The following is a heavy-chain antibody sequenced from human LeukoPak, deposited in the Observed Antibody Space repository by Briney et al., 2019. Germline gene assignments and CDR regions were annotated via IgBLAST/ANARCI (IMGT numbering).Heavy chain of an antibody. J-gene: IGHJ6*03. CDR3: ARVSPHYYMDV. CDR1: GGSFSTYY. V-gene: IGHV4-59*12. Sequence: SETLSLTCTVSGGSFSTYYWSWIRQPPGKGLEWIGYINYSGSTTYSPSLKSRVTMSVDTSKNQFSLKLSSVTAADTAVYYCARVSPHYYMDVWGKGTTVTVSS. D-gene: IGHD2/OR15-2a*01. CDR2: INYSGST.